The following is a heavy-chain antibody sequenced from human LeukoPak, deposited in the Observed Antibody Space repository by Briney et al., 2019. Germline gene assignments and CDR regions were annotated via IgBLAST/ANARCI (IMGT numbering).Heavy chain of an antibody. D-gene: IGHD1-7*01. V-gene: IGHV4-39*07. J-gene: IGHJ6*03. Sequence: PSETLSLTCTVSGGSINSSSYYWGWIRQPPGKGLEWIGSIYYSGSTYYNPSLKSRVTISVDTSKNQFSLKLSSVTAADTAVYYCARVHWNYLHYYYMDVWGKGTTVTVSS. CDR2: IYYSGST. CDR3: ARVHWNYLHYYYMDV. CDR1: GGSINSSSYY.